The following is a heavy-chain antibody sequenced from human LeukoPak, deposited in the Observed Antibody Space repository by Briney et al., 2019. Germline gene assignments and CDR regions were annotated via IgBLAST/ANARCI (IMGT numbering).Heavy chain of an antibody. CDR3: ARDLDYSSGSYGFDY. V-gene: IGHV1-69*01. CDR1: GGTFSSYA. CDR2: IIPIFGTA. Sequence: SVKVSCKASGGTFSSYAISWVRQAPGQGLEWMGGIIPIFGTANYAQKFQGRVTITADESTSTAYMELSSLRSEDTAVYYCARDLDYSSGSYGFDYWGQGTLVTAST. D-gene: IGHD6-19*01. J-gene: IGHJ4*02.